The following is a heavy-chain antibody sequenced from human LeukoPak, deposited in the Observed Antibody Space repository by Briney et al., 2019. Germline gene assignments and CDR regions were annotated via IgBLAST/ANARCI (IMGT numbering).Heavy chain of an antibody. J-gene: IGHJ4*02. CDR2: ISGGGGST. Sequence: GGSLRLSCAASGLTFSSYAMSWVRQAPGKGLEWVSAISGGGGSTYYADSVKGRFTISRDNSKNTLYLQMNSLRAEDTAVYYCAKDPGYCSGGSCYPIAGYFDYWGQGTLVTVSS. V-gene: IGHV3-23*01. CDR3: AKDPGYCSGGSCYPIAGYFDY. CDR1: GLTFSSYA. D-gene: IGHD2-15*01.